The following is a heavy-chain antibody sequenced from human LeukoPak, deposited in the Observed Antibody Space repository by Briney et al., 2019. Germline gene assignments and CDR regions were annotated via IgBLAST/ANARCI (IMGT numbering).Heavy chain of an antibody. CDR2: IYYSGST. D-gene: IGHD6-19*01. Sequence: SETLSLTCTVSGGSISSSSYYWGWIRQPPGKGLKWIGSIYYSGSTYYNPSLKSRVTISVDTSKNQFSLKLSSVTAADTAVYYCARLAVAGNYYFDYWGQGTLVTVSS. CDR1: GGSISSSSYY. V-gene: IGHV4-39*01. CDR3: ARLAVAGNYYFDY. J-gene: IGHJ4*02.